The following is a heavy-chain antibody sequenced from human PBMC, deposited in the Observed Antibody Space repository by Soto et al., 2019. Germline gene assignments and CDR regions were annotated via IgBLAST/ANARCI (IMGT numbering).Heavy chain of an antibody. D-gene: IGHD3-16*01. V-gene: IGHV4-31*03. J-gene: IGHJ5*02. CDR1: GGSISSGGYY. CDR2: IYYSGST. CDR3: ARGRRQGGHWFDP. Sequence: PSETLSLTCTVSGGSISSGGYYWSWIRKHPGKGLEWIGYIYYSGSTYYNPSLKSRVTISVDTSKNQFSLKLSSVTAADTAVYYCARGRRQGGHWFDPWGQGTLVTVSS.